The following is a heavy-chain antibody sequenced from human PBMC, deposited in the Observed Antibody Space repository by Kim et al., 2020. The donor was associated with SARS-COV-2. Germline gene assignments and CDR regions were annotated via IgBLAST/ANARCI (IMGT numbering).Heavy chain of an antibody. Sequence: ASVKVSCKASGYTFTSYDINWVRQATGQGLEWMGWMNPNSGNTGYAQKFQGRVTMTRNTSISTAYMELSSLRSEDTAVYYCARRSGYSSGWYIADYYYYYGMDVWGQGTTLTVSS. V-gene: IGHV1-8*01. D-gene: IGHD6-19*01. CDR1: GYTFTSYD. CDR3: ARRSGYSSGWYIADYYYYYGMDV. CDR2: MNPNSGNT. J-gene: IGHJ6*02.